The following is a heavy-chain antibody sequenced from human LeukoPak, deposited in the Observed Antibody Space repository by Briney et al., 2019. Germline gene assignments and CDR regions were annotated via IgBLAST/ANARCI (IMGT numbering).Heavy chain of an antibody. CDR3: AKVWDSSGWTWIDY. Sequence: GGSLRLSCAASGFTFSSYAMSWVRQAPGKGLEWVSAISGSGGSTYHADSVKGRFTISRDNSKNTLYLQMNSLRAEDTAVYYCAKVWDSSGWTWIDYWGQGTLVTVPS. CDR1: GFTFSSYA. D-gene: IGHD6-19*01. J-gene: IGHJ4*02. V-gene: IGHV3-23*01. CDR2: ISGSGGST.